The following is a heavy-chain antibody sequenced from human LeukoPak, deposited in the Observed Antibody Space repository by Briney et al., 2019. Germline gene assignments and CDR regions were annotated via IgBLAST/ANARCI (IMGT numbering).Heavy chain of an antibody. CDR2: ISYDGSNK. J-gene: IGHJ4*02. Sequence: GGSLRLSCAASGFTFSSYGMHWVRQAPGKGLEWVAVISYDGSNKYYADSVKGRFTISRDNSKNTLYLQMNSLRAEDTAIYYCAKGGCSASSCSVDYWGQGTLVTVSS. CDR1: GFTFSSYG. V-gene: IGHV3-30*18. CDR3: AKGGCSASSCSVDY. D-gene: IGHD2-15*01.